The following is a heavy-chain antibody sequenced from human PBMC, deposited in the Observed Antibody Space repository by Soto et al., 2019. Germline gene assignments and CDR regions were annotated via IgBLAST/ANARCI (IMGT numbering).Heavy chain of an antibody. V-gene: IGHV1-8*01. D-gene: IGHD3-22*01. CDR1: GYSFTTYD. CDR2: MNPNSGNT. Sequence: QVQLVQSGAEVKKPGASVKVSCKASGYSFTTYDINWVRQATGQGLEWMGWMNPNSGNTGYAQKFQGRVTMTRNTSIGTAYMDLSSLRFEDTAVYYCARGTGSSGNYFFPYWGQGTLVTVSS. CDR3: ARGTGSSGNYFFPY. J-gene: IGHJ4*02.